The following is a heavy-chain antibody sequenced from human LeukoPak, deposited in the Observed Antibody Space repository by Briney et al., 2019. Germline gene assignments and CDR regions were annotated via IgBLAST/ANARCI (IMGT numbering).Heavy chain of an antibody. CDR2: IWYDGSNK. V-gene: IGHV3-33*08. CDR1: GLTFSSSW. CDR3: ARGGGLDV. Sequence: GGSLRLSRAVSGLTFSSSWTDWVRQAPGKGLEWVAVIWYDGSNKYYADSVKGRFTISRDNSKNTLYLQMDSLRAEDTAVYYCARGGGLDVWGQGATVTVSS. J-gene: IGHJ6*02.